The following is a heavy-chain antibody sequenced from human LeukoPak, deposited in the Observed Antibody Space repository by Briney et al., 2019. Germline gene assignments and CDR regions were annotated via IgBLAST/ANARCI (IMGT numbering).Heavy chain of an antibody. Sequence: GGSLRLSCAASGFTFSSYAMSWVRQAPGKGLEWVSAISGSGGSTYYADSVKGRFTISRDNSKNTLYLQMNSLRAEDTAVYYCAKDGTPGGYYYDSSGYPDYWGQGTLVTVSS. V-gene: IGHV3-23*01. CDR3: AKDGTPGGYYYDSSGYPDY. D-gene: IGHD3-22*01. J-gene: IGHJ4*02. CDR1: GFTFSSYA. CDR2: ISGSGGST.